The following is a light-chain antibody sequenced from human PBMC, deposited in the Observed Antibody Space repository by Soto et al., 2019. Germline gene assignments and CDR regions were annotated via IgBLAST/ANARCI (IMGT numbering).Light chain of an antibody. V-gene: IGKV1-27*01. CDR1: QGISNY. CDR3: QKYISAPLT. J-gene: IGKJ4*01. CDR2: AAS. Sequence: DIRVTQTASSLSASLGDRVTIACRASQGISNYLAWYQQKHGTTPKPLIYAASSLKSGVPSRFSFSGYGTDFNLTISSLQTEEVATYFGQKYISAPLTFGGGTKVDIK.